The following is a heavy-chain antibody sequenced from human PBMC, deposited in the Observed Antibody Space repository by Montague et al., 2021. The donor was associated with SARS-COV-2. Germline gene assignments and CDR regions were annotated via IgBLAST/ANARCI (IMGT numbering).Heavy chain of an antibody. CDR3: AVDIVATIKRTFDY. V-gene: IGHV3-23*01. D-gene: IGHD5-12*01. Sequence: SLRLSLSASGFTFSSYAMSWVRQAPGKGLEWVSAISGSGGSTYYADSVKGRFTISRDNSKNTLYLQMNSLRAEDTAVYYCAVDIVATIKRTFDYWGQGTLVTVSS. CDR1: GFTFSSYA. J-gene: IGHJ4*02. CDR2: ISGSGGST.